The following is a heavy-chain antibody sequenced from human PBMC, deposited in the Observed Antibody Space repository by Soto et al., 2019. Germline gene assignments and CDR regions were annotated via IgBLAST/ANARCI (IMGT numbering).Heavy chain of an antibody. J-gene: IGHJ4*02. CDR1: GFTFSSYG. V-gene: IGHV3-33*01. CDR3: ARDLGSSGPLVDY. D-gene: IGHD6-19*01. CDR2: IWYDGSNK. Sequence: GGSLRLSCAASGFTFSSYGMHWVRQAPGKGLEWVAVIWYDGSNKYYADSVKGRFTISRDNSKNTLYLQMNSLRAEDTAVYYCARDLGSSGPLVDYWGQGTLVTVSS.